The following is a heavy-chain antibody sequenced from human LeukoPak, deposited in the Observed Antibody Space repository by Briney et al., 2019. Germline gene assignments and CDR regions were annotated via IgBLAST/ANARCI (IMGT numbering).Heavy chain of an antibody. CDR1: GFIFSFYW. V-gene: IGHV3-74*01. CDR3: VRDSRSADY. CDR2: ICPDGTGI. J-gene: IGHJ4*02. Sequence: GGSLRLSCAASGFIFSFYWMHWVRQAPGKGPMWVSRICPDGTGISYADSVKARFTTSRDNAKNTVYLQMNSLREEDTAVYYCVRDSRSADYWGQGTLVTVSS.